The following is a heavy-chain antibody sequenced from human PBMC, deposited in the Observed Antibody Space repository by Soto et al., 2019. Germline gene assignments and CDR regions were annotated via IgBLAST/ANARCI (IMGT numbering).Heavy chain of an antibody. J-gene: IGHJ6*02. CDR2: ISYDGSNK. CDR1: GFTFSSYG. Sequence: GGSLRLSCAASGFTFSSYGMHWVRQAPGKGLEWVAVISYDGSNKYYADSVKGRFTISRDNSKNTLYLQMNSLRAEDTAVYYCAKGGLRFGELFPNYYYYGMDVWGQGTTVTVSS. D-gene: IGHD3-10*01. CDR3: AKGGLRFGELFPNYYYYGMDV. V-gene: IGHV3-30*18.